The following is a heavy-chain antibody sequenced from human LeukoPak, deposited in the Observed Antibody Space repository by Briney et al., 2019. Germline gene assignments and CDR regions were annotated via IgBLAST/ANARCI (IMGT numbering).Heavy chain of an antibody. J-gene: IGHJ6*02. CDR3: AKDLHYYVAMDV. V-gene: IGHV3-21*04. Sequence: GGSLRLSCAASGFMFRDAAMTWVRQAPGKGLEWVSSISSSSSYIYYADSVKGRFTISRDNAKNSLYLQMNSLRAEDTALYYCAKDLHYYVAMDVWGQGTAVTVSS. CDR1: GFMFRDAA. D-gene: IGHD3-10*02. CDR2: ISSSSSYI.